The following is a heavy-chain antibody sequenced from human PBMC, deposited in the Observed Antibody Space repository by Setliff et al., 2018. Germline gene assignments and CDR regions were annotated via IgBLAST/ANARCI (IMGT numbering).Heavy chain of an antibody. D-gene: IGHD6-19*01. CDR2: MNPNSGNT. CDR3: ARRPIALAGYRKGAFDI. J-gene: IGHJ3*02. CDR1: GYTFTSYD. V-gene: IGHV1-8*03. Sequence: ASVKVSCKASGYTFTSYDINWVRQATGQGLEWMGWMNPNSGNTGYAQKFQGRVTITRNTSISTAYMELRTLRSDDTAVYYCARRPIALAGYRKGAFDIWGQGTMVTVSS.